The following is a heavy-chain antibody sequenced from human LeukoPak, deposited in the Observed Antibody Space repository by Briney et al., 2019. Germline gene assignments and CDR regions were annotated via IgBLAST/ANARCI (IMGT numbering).Heavy chain of an antibody. CDR1: GGSISSYY. V-gene: IGHV4-4*07. D-gene: IGHD3-3*01. J-gene: IGHJ3*02. CDR2: IYTSGST. CDR3: AREVLGGVVRAFDI. Sequence: SETLSLTCTVSGGSISSYYWSWIRQPAGKGLEWIGRIYTSGSTNYNPSLKSRVTISVDTSKNQFSLKLSSVTAADTAVYYCAREVLGGVVRAFDIWGQGTMVTVSS.